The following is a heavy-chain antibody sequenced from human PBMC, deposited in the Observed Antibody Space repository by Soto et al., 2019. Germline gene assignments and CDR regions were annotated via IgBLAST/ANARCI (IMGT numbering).Heavy chain of an antibody. CDR2: ISYDGSNK. V-gene: IGHV3-30*18. CDR3: AKPPGLRFLEWLLIDY. CDR1: GSTFSSYG. Sequence: PGGSLRLSCAASGSTFSSYGMHCVRQAPGKGLEWVAVISYDGSNKYYADSVKGRFTISRDNSKNTLYLQMNSLRAEDTAVYYCAKPPGLRFLEWLLIDYWGQGTLVTVSS. J-gene: IGHJ4*02. D-gene: IGHD3-3*01.